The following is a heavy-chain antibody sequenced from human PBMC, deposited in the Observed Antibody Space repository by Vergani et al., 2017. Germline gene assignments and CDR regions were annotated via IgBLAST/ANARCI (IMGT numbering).Heavy chain of an antibody. CDR3: ARASCSGGSCYPDY. V-gene: IGHV6-1*01. D-gene: IGHD2-15*01. CDR1: GDSVSSNSAA. CDR2: TYFRSNWYN. J-gene: IGHJ4*02. Sequence: QVQLQQSGPGLVKPSQTLSLTCAISGDSVSSNSAAWNWIRQSPSRGLEWLGRTYFRSNWYNDDAISVKSLITINPDTSKNQFSLQLNSVTPEDTAVYYCARASCSGGSCYPDYWGQGTLVTVSS.